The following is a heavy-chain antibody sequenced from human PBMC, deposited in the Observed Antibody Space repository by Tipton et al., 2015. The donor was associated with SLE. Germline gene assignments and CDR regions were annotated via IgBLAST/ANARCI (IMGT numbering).Heavy chain of an antibody. J-gene: IGHJ6*03. V-gene: IGHV3-11*04. CDR2: ISSSGSTI. CDR3: ARESTYYDILTGLLGDYMDV. D-gene: IGHD3-9*01. CDR1: GFTFSDYY. Sequence: SLRLSCAASGFTFSDYYMSWIRQAPGKGLEWVSYISSSGSTIYYADSVKGRFTISRDNAKNSLYLQMNSLRAEDTAVYYCARESTYYDILTGLLGDYMDVWGKGTTVTVSS.